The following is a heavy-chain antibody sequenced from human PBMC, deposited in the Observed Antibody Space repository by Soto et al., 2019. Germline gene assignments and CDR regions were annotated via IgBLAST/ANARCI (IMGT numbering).Heavy chain of an antibody. V-gene: IGHV3-48*02. Sequence: GGSLRLSCAASGFTFSSYSMNWVRQAPGKGLEWVSYISSSSSTIYYADSVKGRFTISRDNAKNSLYLQMNSLRDEDTAVYYCARDPQGGWFGELLYFDYWGQGTLVTVSS. CDR2: ISSSSSTI. CDR1: GFTFSSYS. CDR3: ARDPQGGWFGELLYFDY. D-gene: IGHD3-10*01. J-gene: IGHJ4*02.